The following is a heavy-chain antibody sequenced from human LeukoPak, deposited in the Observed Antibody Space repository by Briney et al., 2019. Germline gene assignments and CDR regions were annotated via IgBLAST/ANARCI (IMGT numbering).Heavy chain of an antibody. D-gene: IGHD3-10*01. V-gene: IGHV4-4*07. J-gene: IGHJ5*02. CDR2: IYTSGST. CDR3: ARSYGSGSYYNPFWFDP. Sequence: SETLSLTCTVSGGSISSYYWSWIRQPAGKGLEWIGRIYTSGSTNYNPSLKSRVTISVDTSKNQFSLKLSSVTAADTAVYYCARSYGSGSYYNPFWFDPWGQGTLVTVSS. CDR1: GGSISSYY.